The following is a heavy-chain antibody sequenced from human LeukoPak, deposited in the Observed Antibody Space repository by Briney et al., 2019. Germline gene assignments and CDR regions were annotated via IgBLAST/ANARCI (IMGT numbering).Heavy chain of an antibody. V-gene: IGHV3-23*01. CDR1: GFTFSNYG. J-gene: IGHJ6*03. D-gene: IGHD2-8*01. CDR3: AKNGALYYYYYYMDV. CDR2: ISGSGGST. Sequence: GGTLRLSCAASGFTFSNYGMSWVRQAPGKGLEWVSAISGSGGSTYYADSVKGRFTISRDNSKNTLYLQMNSLRAEDTAVYYCAKNGALYYYYYYMDVWGKGTTVTVSS.